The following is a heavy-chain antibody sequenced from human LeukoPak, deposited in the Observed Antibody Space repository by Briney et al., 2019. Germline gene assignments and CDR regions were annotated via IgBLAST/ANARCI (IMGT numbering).Heavy chain of an antibody. V-gene: IGHV4-34*01. J-gene: IGHJ4*01. D-gene: IGHD3-22*01. CDR1: GFTFSSYW. CDR2: INHSGST. Sequence: GSLRLSCAASGFTFSSYWMAWIRQPPGKGLEWIGEINHSGSTNYNPSLKSRVTMSVDTFKNQFSLTLSSVTAADTAVYYCARVQDFETRGYYLGYWGHGTLVTVSS. CDR3: ARVQDFETRGYYLGY.